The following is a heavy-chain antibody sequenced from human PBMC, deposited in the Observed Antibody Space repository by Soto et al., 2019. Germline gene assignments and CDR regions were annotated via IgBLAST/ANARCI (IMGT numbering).Heavy chain of an antibody. CDR2: IKSKTDGGTT. V-gene: IGHV3-15*07. CDR1: GFTFSNAW. J-gene: IGHJ4*02. CDR3: TTEGLMGTLEVYVDIVATTTGDFDY. Sequence: GGSLRLSCAASGFTFSNAWMNWVRQAPGKGLEWVGRIKSKTDGGTTDYAAPVKGRFTISRDDSKNTLYLQMNSLKTEDTAVYYCTTEGLMGTLEVYVDIVATTTGDFDYWGQGTLVTVSS. D-gene: IGHD5-12*01.